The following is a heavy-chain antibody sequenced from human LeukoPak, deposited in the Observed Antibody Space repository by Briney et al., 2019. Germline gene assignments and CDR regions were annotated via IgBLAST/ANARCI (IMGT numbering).Heavy chain of an antibody. Sequence: PGGSLRLSCAASGFTFSSYWMSWVRQAPGKGLEWVANIKQDGSEKYYVDSVKGRFTISRDNAKNSLYLQMNSLRAEDTAVYYCARVPPNTVTTLQYFDYWGKGTLVTVSS. J-gene: IGHJ4*02. CDR1: GFTFSSYW. CDR3: ARVPPNTVTTLQYFDY. D-gene: IGHD4-17*01. CDR2: IKQDGSEK. V-gene: IGHV3-7*01.